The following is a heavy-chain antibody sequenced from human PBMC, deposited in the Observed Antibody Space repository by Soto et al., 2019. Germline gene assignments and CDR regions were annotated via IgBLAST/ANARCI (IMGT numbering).Heavy chain of an antibody. CDR2: LYDVDGT. CDR1: GLTVSGKKY. CDR3: ASRHEREHAYDV. V-gene: IGHV3-53*01. D-gene: IGHD1-1*01. J-gene: IGHJ3*01. Sequence: DVQLVESGGGLIQPGESLRLSCAAFGLTVSGKKYVAWVRQAPEKGLEWISALYDVDGTYYADSVKGRFTTSTDSSKTTVYLQMNGLRPDDTAVYYCASRHEREHAYDVWGRGTTVTVSS.